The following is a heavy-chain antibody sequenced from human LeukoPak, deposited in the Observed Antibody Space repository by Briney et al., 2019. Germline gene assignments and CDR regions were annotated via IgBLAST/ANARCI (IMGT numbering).Heavy chain of an antibody. CDR1: GFTVSSNY. V-gene: IGHV3-53*01. Sequence: PGGSLRLSCAASGFTVSSNYMSWVRQAPGRGLEWVSVIYSGGSTYYADSVKGRFTISRDNAKNSLYLQMNSLRAEDTAVYYCARGPRYYDSSGAPPDYWGQGTLVTVSS. CDR3: ARGPRYYDSSGAPPDY. CDR2: IYSGGST. D-gene: IGHD3-22*01. J-gene: IGHJ4*02.